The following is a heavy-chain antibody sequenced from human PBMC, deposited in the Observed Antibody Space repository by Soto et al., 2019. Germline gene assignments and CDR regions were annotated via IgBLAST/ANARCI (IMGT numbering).Heavy chain of an antibody. CDR3: ARSDSSSWYGDPFDI. Sequence: TETPSLTCTVSGGSLSRYYWSWIRLPPGKGLEWIGYIYYSGSTNYNPSLKSRVTISVDTSKNQFSLKLSSVTAADTAVYYCARSDSSSWYGDPFDICGQGTMVTVSS. V-gene: IGHV4-59*01. CDR2: IYYSGST. J-gene: IGHJ3*02. CDR1: GGSLSRYY. D-gene: IGHD6-13*01.